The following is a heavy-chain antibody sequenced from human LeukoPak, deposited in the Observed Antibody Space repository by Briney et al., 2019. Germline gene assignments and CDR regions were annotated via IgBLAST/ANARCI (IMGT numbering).Heavy chain of an antibody. J-gene: IGHJ4*02. D-gene: IGHD1-26*01. CDR1: GFTFSNYW. CDR2: IKFDGSDK. Sequence: GSLRLSCAASGFTFSNYWMSWVRQAPGKGLEWVANIKFDGSDKFYVDSVKGRFTISRDNSKNTLYLQMNSLRAEDTAVYYCAKDRRARWGLSGGYFDYWGQGTLVTVSS. V-gene: IGHV3-7*01. CDR3: AKDRRARWGLSGGYFDY.